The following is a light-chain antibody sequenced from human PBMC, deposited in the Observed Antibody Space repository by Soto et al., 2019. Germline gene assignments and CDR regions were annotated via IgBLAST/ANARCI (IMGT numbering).Light chain of an antibody. V-gene: IGKV4-1*01. CDR2: WAS. Sequence: DIVMTQSPDSLAVSLGERATINCKSSQSVLYSSNNNNYLAWYQQKPGQPPKLLIYWASTRESGVPDRFSGSGSGTDFTLTINSLQAEDVAVYYCKQYYSTPLTFGGGTKVEIK. J-gene: IGKJ4*01. CDR3: KQYYSTPLT. CDR1: QSVLYSSNNNNY.